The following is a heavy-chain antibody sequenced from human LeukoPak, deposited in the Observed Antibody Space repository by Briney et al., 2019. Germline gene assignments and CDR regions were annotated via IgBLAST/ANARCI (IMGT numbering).Heavy chain of an antibody. V-gene: IGHV4-34*01. D-gene: IGHD5-24*01. CDR2: IHPSGIF. Sequence: SETLSLTCAVYGGSCDDYYCSWLRQPPGKGLEWIGEIHPSGIFYYNSSLLSRVTISIDTSKSQFSLRLTSVTAADTAFYYCARGRDRSKSGDHWGQGILVTVSS. CDR3: ARGRDRSKSGDH. J-gene: IGHJ4*02. CDR1: GGSCDDYY.